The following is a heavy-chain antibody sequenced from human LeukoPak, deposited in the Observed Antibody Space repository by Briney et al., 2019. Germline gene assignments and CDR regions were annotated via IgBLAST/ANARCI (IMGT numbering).Heavy chain of an antibody. CDR1: GGSFSGYY. CDR2: INHSGST. CDR3: ARAPRRYGSGSYYANYYYYMDV. Sequence: PETLSLTCAVYGGSFSGYYWSWIRQPPGKGLEWIGEINHSGSTNYNPSLKSRVTISVDTSKNQFSLKLSSVTAADTAVYYCARAPRRYGSGSYYANYYYYMDVWGKGTTVTVSS. J-gene: IGHJ6*03. V-gene: IGHV4-34*01. D-gene: IGHD3-10*01.